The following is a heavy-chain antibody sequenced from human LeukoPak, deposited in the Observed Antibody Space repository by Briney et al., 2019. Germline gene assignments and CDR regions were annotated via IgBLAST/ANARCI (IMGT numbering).Heavy chain of an antibody. D-gene: IGHD7-27*01. Sequence: SETLSLTCTVSGGSISSSSYYWGWIRQAPGKGLEWIGSIYYSGSTYYNPSLKSRVTISVDTSKNQFSLKLSSVTAADTAVYYCARQRLGMGQNRVDYWGQGTLVTVSS. J-gene: IGHJ4*02. CDR1: GGSISSSSYY. V-gene: IGHV4-39*01. CDR3: ARQRLGMGQNRVDY. CDR2: IYYSGST.